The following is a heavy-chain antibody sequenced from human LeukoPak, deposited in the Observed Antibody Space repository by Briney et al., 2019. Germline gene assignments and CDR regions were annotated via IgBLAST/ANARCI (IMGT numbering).Heavy chain of an antibody. CDR3: ARGAAAAGTELGQFDP. CDR2: IYYSGST. V-gene: IGHV4-59*01. J-gene: IGHJ5*02. Sequence: SETLSLTCTVSGGSISSYYWSWIRQPPGKGLEWIGYIYYSGSTNYNPSLKSRVTISVDTSKNQFSLKLSSVTAADTAVYYCARGAAAAGTELGQFDPWGQGTLVTVSS. CDR1: GGSISSYY. D-gene: IGHD6-13*01.